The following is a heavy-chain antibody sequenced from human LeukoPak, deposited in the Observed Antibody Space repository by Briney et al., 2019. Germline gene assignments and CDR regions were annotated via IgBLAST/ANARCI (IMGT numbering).Heavy chain of an antibody. V-gene: IGHV3-7*01. CDR1: GFTFGDYA. CDR3: ARGSGDLDY. CDR2: IKQGGSEK. J-gene: IGHJ4*02. Sequence: PAGSLRLSCTASGFTFGDYAMSWVRQAPGKGLEWVASIKQGGSEKYYVDSVKGRFTISRGNAKNSLYLQMNSLRAEDTAVYYCARGSGDLDYWGQGTLVTVSS. D-gene: IGHD4-17*01.